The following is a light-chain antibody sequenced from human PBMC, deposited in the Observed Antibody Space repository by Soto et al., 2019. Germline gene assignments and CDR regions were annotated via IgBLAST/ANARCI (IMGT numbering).Light chain of an antibody. J-gene: IGLJ1*01. V-gene: IGLV3-1*01. CDR1: KLGDKY. CDR2: QDS. Sequence: SYELTQPPSVSVSPGQTASITCSGDKLGDKYACWYQQKPGQSPVLVIYQDSKRPSGIPERFSGSNSGNTATLTISGTQAMDEADYYCQAWDSSTASCVFGTGTKVTVL. CDR3: QAWDSSTASCV.